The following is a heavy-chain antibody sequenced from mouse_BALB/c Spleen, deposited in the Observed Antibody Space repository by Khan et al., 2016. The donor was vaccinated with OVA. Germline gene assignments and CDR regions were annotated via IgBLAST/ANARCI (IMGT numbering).Heavy chain of an antibody. D-gene: IGHD1-1*01. Sequence: VKLQQSGAELVKPGASVKLSCKASGYTFTSYDINWVRQRPEQGLEWIGWMFPGDGSTKYNENFKGKATLTTDKSSSTAYMQLSRLTSEDSGAYFCARGVYGGFAYWGQGTLVTVSA. CDR3: ARGVYGGFAY. CDR2: MFPGDGST. J-gene: IGHJ3*01. CDR1: GYTFTSYD. V-gene: IGHV1-85*01.